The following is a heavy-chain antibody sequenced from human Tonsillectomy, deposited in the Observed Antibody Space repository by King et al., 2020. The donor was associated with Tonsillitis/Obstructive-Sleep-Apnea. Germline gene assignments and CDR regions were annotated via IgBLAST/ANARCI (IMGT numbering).Heavy chain of an antibody. CDR3: ARIGSGNWNCDYFDY. CDR2: IDWDDDK. D-gene: IGHD1-7*01. CDR1: GFSLTTSGMC. Sequence: VTLKESGPALVKPTQTLTLTCTFSGFSLTTSGMCVSWIRQPPGKALEWLARIDWDDDKFYSTSLKTRLTISKDTSKNQVVLTMTNMDPVDTATYYCARIGSGNWNCDYFDYWGQGTLVTVSS. J-gene: IGHJ4*02. V-gene: IGHV2-70*04.